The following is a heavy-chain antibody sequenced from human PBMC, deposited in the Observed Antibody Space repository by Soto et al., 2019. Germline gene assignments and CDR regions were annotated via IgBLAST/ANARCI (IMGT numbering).Heavy chain of an antibody. CDR3: ARDRSRYSSSWQQRVPLYYYYGMDV. V-gene: IGHV3-30-3*01. D-gene: IGHD6-13*01. J-gene: IGHJ6*02. CDR2: ISYDGSNK. CDR1: GFTFSSYA. Sequence: QVQLVESGGGVVQPGRSLRLSCAASGFTFSSYAMHWVRQAPGKGLEWVAVISYDGSNKYYADSVKGRFTISRDNSKNTLYLQMNSLRAEDTAVYYCARDRSRYSSSWQQRVPLYYYYGMDVWGQGTTVTVSS.